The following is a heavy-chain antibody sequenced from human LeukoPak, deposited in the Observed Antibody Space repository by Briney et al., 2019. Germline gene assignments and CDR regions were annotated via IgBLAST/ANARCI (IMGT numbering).Heavy chain of an antibody. CDR2: ISGSGGST. CDR3: AKDVGATTDYYYGMDV. J-gene: IGHJ6*02. Sequence: GGSLRLSCAASGFSFSSYAMSWVRQAPGKGLEWVSAISGSGGSTYYADSVKGRFTISRDISKNTLYLQMNSLRAEDTAVYYCAKDVGATTDYYYGMDVWGQGTTVTVSS. D-gene: IGHD1-26*01. V-gene: IGHV3-23*01. CDR1: GFSFSSYA.